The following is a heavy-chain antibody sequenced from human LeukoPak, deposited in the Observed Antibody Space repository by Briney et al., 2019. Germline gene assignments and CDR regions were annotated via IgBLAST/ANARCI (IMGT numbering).Heavy chain of an antibody. D-gene: IGHD5-12*01. CDR3: VRTYDENPLGWFDP. Sequence: GGSLRLSCAASGFTFSSYGMSWVRQAPGKGLEWVSAISDGGGSTYYADSVRGRFTISRDNSKNTLYLQMSSLRPDDTAVYYCVRTYDENPLGWFDPWGQGTLVTVSS. CDR2: ISDGGGST. J-gene: IGHJ5*02. V-gene: IGHV3-23*01. CDR1: GFTFSSYG.